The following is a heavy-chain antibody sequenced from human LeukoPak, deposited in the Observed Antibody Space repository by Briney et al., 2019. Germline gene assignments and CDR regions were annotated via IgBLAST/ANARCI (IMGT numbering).Heavy chain of an antibody. J-gene: IGHJ4*02. Sequence: SETLSLTCTVSGGSISSGGYYWSWIRQHPGKGLEWIGYIYYSGSTYYNPSLKSRVTISVDTSKNQFSLKLSSVTAADTAVYCCARVDTAMVTVDYWGQGTLVTVSS. D-gene: IGHD5-18*01. CDR1: GGSISSGGYY. CDR3: ARVDTAMVTVDY. CDR2: IYYSGST. V-gene: IGHV4-31*03.